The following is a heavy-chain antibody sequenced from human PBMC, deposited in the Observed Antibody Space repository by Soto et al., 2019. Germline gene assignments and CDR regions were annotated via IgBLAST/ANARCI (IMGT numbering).Heavy chain of an antibody. CDR1: GFTFDDYA. J-gene: IGHJ6*02. D-gene: IGHD4-17*01. CDR3: AKDCGDGDYGKPYDYYGMDV. CDR2: ISWNSGSI. V-gene: IGHV3-9*01. Sequence: EVQLVESGGGLVQPGRSLRLSCAASGFTFDDYAMHWVRQAPGKGLEWVSGISWNSGSIGYADSVKGRFTISRDNAKNYLYLQMNSLRAEDTALYYCAKDCGDGDYGKPYDYYGMDVGGQGTTVTVCS.